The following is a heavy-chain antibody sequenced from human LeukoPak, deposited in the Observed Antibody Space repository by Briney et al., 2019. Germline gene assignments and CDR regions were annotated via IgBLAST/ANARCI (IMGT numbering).Heavy chain of an antibody. V-gene: IGHV4-34*01. CDR1: GGSFSGYY. D-gene: IGHD3-22*01. CDR2: INHSGST. CDR3: ARRGYYYDSSGYLSWFDP. Sequence: SETLSLTCAVYGGSFSGYYWSWIRQPPGKGLEWIGEINHSGSTNYNPSLKSRVTISVDTSKNRFSLKLSSVTAADTAVYYCARRGYYYDSSGYLSWFDPWGQGTLVTVSS. J-gene: IGHJ5*02.